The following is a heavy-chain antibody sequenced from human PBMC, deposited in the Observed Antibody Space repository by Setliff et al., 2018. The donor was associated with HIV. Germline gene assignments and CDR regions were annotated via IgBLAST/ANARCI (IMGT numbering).Heavy chain of an antibody. J-gene: IGHJ4*02. D-gene: IGHD6-19*01. CDR2: INPSIVST. Sequence: ASVKVSCKASGYKFTSYYIHWVRQAPGQGLEWMGIINPSIVSTTYAEKFQGRVAMTRDTSTGTVYMELSSLKSEDTAVYYCARGHSSGWYEGRYWGQGTLVTVSS. V-gene: IGHV1-46*01. CDR1: GYKFTSYY. CDR3: ARGHSSGWYEGRY.